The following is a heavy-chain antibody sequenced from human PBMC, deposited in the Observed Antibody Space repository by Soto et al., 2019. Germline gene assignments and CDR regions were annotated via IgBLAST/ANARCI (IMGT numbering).Heavy chain of an antibody. CDR2: ISAYNGNT. CDR1: GYTFTSYG. V-gene: IGHV1-18*01. CDR3: ARVHGQQKGYYFDY. Sequence: ASVKVSCKASGYTFTSYGISWVRQAPGQGLEWMGWISAYNGNTNYAQKLQGRVTMTTDTSTSTAYMELSRLRSDDTAVYYCARVHGQQKGYYFDYWGQGTLVTVSS. J-gene: IGHJ4*02.